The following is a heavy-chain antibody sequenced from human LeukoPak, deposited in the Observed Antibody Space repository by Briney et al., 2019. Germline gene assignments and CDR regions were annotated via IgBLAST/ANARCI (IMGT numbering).Heavy chain of an antibody. Sequence: GGSLRLSCAVSGFAVSGYWMSWVRQGPGKGLEWVANINQDGGEKYYVDSVKGRFTISRDNTENSLFLQMSSLRVEDTAVYYCAREWQGGIAAAGTRIEGDYWGQGTLVAVSS. J-gene: IGHJ4*02. CDR3: AREWQGGIAAAGTRIEGDY. CDR1: GFAVSGYW. D-gene: IGHD6-13*01. CDR2: INQDGGEK. V-gene: IGHV3-7*01.